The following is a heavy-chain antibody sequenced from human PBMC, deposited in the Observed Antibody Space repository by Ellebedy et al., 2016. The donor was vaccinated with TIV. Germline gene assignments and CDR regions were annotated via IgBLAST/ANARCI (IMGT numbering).Heavy chain of an antibody. CDR2: ISGSGGST. CDR3: ARDQLLAVAGTGGFDY. J-gene: IGHJ4*02. V-gene: IGHV3-23*01. CDR1: GFTFSSYA. Sequence: GGSLRLXXAASGFTFSSYAMSWVRQAPGKGLEWVSAISGSGGSTYYADSVKGRFTISRDNSKNTLYLQMNSLRAEDTAVYYCARDQLLAVAGTGGFDYWGQGTLVTVSS. D-gene: IGHD6-19*01.